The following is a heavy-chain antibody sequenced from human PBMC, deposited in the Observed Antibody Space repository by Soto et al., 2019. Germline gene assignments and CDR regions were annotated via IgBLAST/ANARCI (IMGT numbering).Heavy chain of an antibody. CDR2: VSGSGGST. D-gene: IGHD2-2*01. CDR3: AKDQRITTPTWFDP. V-gene: IGHV3-23*01. J-gene: IGHJ5*02. CDR1: GSTFSSYA. Sequence: GGSLRLACAASGSTFSSYAMGWVRQAPGKGLEWVSAVSGSGGSTYYADSVKGRFTISRDNSKNTLYLQMNSLRAADTAVYYCAKDQRITTPTWFDPWGQGTLVTVSS.